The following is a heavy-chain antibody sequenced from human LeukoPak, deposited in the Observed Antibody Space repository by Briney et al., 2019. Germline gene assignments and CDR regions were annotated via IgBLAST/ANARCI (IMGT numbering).Heavy chain of an antibody. V-gene: IGHV3-64D*06. CDR1: GFTFSSYA. J-gene: IGHJ4*02. CDR3: VKDVGYCSSTSCYAFAY. CDR2: ISSNGGST. Sequence: GGSLRLSCSASGFTFSSYAMHWVRQAPGKGLEYVPAISSNGGSTYYADSVKGRFTISRDNSKNTLYLQMSSLRAEDTAVYYCVKDVGYCSSTSCYAFAYWGQGTLVTVSS. D-gene: IGHD2-2*01.